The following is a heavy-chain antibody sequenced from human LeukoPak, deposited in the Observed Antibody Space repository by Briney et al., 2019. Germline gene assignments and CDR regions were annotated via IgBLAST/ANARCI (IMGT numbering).Heavy chain of an antibody. CDR2: MNPNSGNT. J-gene: IGHJ6*02. D-gene: IGHD2-15*01. CDR1: GGTFSSYD. V-gene: IGHV1-8*02. CDR3: ARGPVVVVAATSKAGYGMDV. Sequence: ASVKVSCKASGGTFSSYDINWVRQATGQGLEWMGWMNPNSGNTGYAQKFQGRVTMTRNTSISTAYMELSSLRSEDTAVYYCARGPVVVVAATSKAGYGMDVWGQGTTVTVSS.